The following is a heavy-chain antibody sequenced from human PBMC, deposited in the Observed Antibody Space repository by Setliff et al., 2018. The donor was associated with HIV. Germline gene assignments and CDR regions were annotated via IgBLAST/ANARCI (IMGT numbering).Heavy chain of an antibody. J-gene: IGHJ4*02. Sequence: PSETLSLTCAVSGASVRSPTWWSWVRQAPGKGLEWVGGVFHSGSTNYNPSLKSRLTISVDKSKDQLSLKLTSVTAADTALYYCARGGGYYKLDYWGRGTLVTVSS. D-gene: IGHD3-10*01. CDR2: VFHSGST. V-gene: IGHV4-4*02. CDR3: ARGGGYYKLDY. CDR1: GASVRSPTW.